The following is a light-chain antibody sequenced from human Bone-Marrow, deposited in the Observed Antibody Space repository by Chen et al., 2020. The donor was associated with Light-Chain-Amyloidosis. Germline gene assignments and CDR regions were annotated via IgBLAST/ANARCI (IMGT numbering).Light chain of an antibody. CDR3: QVWDRSSDRPV. CDR1: NIGSTS. CDR2: DDS. Sequence: SYVLTQPSSVSVAPGQTATIACGGNNIGSTSVHWYQQTPGQAPLLVVDDDSDRPSGIPERWSGSNSGSTARLGISREEAEEEDDFCWQVWDRSSDRPVFGGGTKLTVL. V-gene: IGLV3-21*02. J-gene: IGLJ3*02.